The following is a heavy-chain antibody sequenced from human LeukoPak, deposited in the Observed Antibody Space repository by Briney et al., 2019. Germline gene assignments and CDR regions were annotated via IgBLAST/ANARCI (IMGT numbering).Heavy chain of an antibody. Sequence: SETLSLTCTVSGGSISSYALSWIRQPPGKGLEWIGDIYYSVSTNYNPSLKRRVTISVDTSKNQFSLKLSSVTAADTAVYYCARLTPLRGVDYWGQGTLVSVSS. CDR2: IYYSVST. J-gene: IGHJ4*02. V-gene: IGHV4-59*01. CDR3: ARLTPLRGVDY. CDR1: GGSISSYA. D-gene: IGHD3-10*01.